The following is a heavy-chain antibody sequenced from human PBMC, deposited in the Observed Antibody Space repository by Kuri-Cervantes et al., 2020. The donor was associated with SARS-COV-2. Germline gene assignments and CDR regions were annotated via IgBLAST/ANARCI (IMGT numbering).Heavy chain of an antibody. CDR2: INWNGGST. J-gene: IGHJ4*02. CDR1: GFTFDDYG. D-gene: IGHD5-18*01. CDR3: AKDQGDSYGISYFDY. Sequence: GGSLRLSCAASGFTFDDYGMSWVRQAPGKGLEWVSGINWNGGSTGYADSVKGRFTISRDNSKNTLYLQMNSLRAEDTAVYYCAKDQGDSYGISYFDYWGQGTLVTVSS. V-gene: IGHV3-20*04.